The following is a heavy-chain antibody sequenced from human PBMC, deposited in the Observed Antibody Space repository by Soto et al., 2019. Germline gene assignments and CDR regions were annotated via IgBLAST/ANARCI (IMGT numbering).Heavy chain of an antibody. V-gene: IGHV1-18*01. CDR2: ISAYNGNT. CDR3: ARVVSEVVVVVAATPHNWFDP. Sequence: QVQLVQSGAEVKKPGASVKVSCKASGYTFTSYGISWVRQAPGQGLEWMGWISAYNGNTNYAQKLQGRVTMTTDTSTSTAYMGLRSLRSDDTAVYYCARVVSEVVVVVAATPHNWFDPWGQGTLVTVSS. CDR1: GYTFTSYG. D-gene: IGHD2-15*01. J-gene: IGHJ5*02.